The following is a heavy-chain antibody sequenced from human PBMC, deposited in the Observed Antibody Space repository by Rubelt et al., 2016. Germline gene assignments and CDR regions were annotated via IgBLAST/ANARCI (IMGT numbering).Heavy chain of an antibody. CDR3: VAPVDTAMGQMWVFDY. D-gene: IGHD5-18*01. J-gene: IGHJ4*02. CDR1: GFTFSTFG. Sequence: PGGSLRLSCAASGFTFSTFGMHWVRQAPGKGLEWVAFIRYDGSNKYYADYVKGRFTISRDNSKNMLYLQMNSLRAEDTAMYYCVAPVDTAMGQMWVFDYWGQGTLVTVSS. CDR2: IRYDGSNK. V-gene: IGHV3-30*02.